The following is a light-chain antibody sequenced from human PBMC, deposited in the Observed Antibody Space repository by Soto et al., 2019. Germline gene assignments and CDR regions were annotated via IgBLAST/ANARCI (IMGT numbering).Light chain of an antibody. CDR1: QSVGSN. J-gene: IGKJ1*01. V-gene: IGKV3-11*01. CDR3: QQHSNWPRT. CDR2: DAS. Sequence: EIVLTQSPATLSSSPGERATLSFRASQSVGSNLAWFQHRPGQAPRLLIYDASNRATGIPARFSGSGSGTDFTLTISSLEPEDFAVYYCQQHSNWPRTFGQGTKVEV.